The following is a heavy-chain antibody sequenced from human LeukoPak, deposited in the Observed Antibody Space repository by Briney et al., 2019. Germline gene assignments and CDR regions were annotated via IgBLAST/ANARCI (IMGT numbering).Heavy chain of an antibody. J-gene: IGHJ3*02. V-gene: IGHV3-9*01. CDR2: ISWNSGSI. D-gene: IGHD5-18*01. Sequence: GGSLRLSCAASGFTFDDYAMHWVRQAPGKGLEWVSGISWNSGSIGYADSVKGRFTISGDNAKNSLYLQMNSLRAEDTALYYCAKVHFVDTAMVEGAFDIWGQGTMVTVSS. CDR3: AKVHFVDTAMVEGAFDI. CDR1: GFTFDDYA.